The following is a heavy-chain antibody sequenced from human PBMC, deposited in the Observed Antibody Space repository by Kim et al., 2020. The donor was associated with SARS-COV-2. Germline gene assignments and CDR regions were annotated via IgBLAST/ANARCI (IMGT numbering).Heavy chain of an antibody. V-gene: IGHV1-69*01. J-gene: IGHJ4*02. D-gene: IGHD3-22*01. CDR3: ARGDDSSGYLIDY. Sequence: YAQKFQGRVTITADESTSTAYMELSSLRSEDTAVYYCARGDDSSGYLIDYWGQGTLVTVSS.